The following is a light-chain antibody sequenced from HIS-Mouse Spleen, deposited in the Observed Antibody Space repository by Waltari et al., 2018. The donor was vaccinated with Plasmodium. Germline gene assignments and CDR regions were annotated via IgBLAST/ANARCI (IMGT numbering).Light chain of an antibody. V-gene: IGLV2-23*01. Sequence: QSALTQPASVSGSPGQSITISCTGTSSDVGSYNLVSWYQQHPGNAPKLMIYEGSKRPSGVSKRFSGSKSGNTASLTSSGLQAEDEADYYCCSYAGSSTKWVFGGGTKLTVL. CDR1: SSDVGSYNL. J-gene: IGLJ3*02. CDR2: EGS. CDR3: CSYAGSSTKWV.